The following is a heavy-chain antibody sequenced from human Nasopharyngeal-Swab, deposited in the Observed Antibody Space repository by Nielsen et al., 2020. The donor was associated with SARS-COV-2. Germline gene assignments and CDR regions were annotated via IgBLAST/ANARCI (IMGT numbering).Heavy chain of an antibody. J-gene: IGHJ3*02. D-gene: IGHD3-10*01. V-gene: IGHV4-38-2*01. CDR2: IYHSGST. CDR3: ARPGVWFGELKNDAFDI. Sequence: RQAPGKGLEWIGSIYHSGSTYYNPSLKSRVTISVDTSKNQFSLKLSSVTAADTAVYYCARPGVWFGELKNDAFDIWGQRTMVTVSS.